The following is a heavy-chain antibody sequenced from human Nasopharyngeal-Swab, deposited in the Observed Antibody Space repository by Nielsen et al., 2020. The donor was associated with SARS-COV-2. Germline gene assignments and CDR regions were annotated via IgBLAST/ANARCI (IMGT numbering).Heavy chain of an antibody. D-gene: IGHD3-22*01. V-gene: IGHV4-34*01. J-gene: IGHJ4*02. Sequence: SETLSLTCAVYGGSFSGYYWCWIRQSPGKGLEWIGEISRSGRTNYNPSLNSRVTISLDTSKNQFSLKVTSVTAADTAVYYCARQGVPIRGWFKDYDRTAYEYWGQGTLVTVSS. CDR2: ISRSGRT. CDR3: ARQGVPIRGWFKDYDRTAYEY. CDR1: GGSFSGYY.